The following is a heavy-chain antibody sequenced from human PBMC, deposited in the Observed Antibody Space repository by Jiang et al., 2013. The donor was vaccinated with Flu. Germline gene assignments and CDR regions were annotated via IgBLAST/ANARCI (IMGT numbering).Heavy chain of an antibody. J-gene: IGHJ4*02. D-gene: IGHD3-3*01. V-gene: IGHV4-59*01. CDR3: ARVSGYDFWSGYYLHFDY. CDR1: GGSISSYY. CDR2: IYYSGST. Sequence: GSGLVKPSETLSLTCTVSGGSISSYYWSWIRQPPGKGLEWIGYIYYSGSTNYNPSLKSRVTISVDTSKNQFSLKLSSVTAADTAVYYCARVSGYDFWSGYYLHFDYWGQGTLVTVSS.